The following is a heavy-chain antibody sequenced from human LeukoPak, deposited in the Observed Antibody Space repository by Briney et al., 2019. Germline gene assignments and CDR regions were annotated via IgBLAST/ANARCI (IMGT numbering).Heavy chain of an antibody. CDR2: ISDSSSYI. D-gene: IGHD1-26*01. Sequence: GGSLRLSSAASGFTFSTYTMNWVRQAPGKGLEWVSSISDSSSYIYYADSVKGRFTISRDNAKRSLFLQMNSLRAEDTAVYYCERDPTSSWETAFDIWGQGTMVTVSS. CDR1: GFTFSTYT. V-gene: IGHV3-21*01. CDR3: ERDPTSSWETAFDI. J-gene: IGHJ3*02.